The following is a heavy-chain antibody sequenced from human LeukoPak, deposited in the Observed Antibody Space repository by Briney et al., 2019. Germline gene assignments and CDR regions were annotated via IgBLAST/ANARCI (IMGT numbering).Heavy chain of an antibody. D-gene: IGHD5-18*01. V-gene: IGHV3-74*01. Sequence: GGSLRLSCAASGFTFTSVWMHWFRQAPGRGLVWISRISTDGAITGYADSVKGRFTISRDNAKNSLYLQMNSLRTEDTAVYYCARDVRGSVTSYFYYYMDVWGKGTTVTVSS. J-gene: IGHJ6*03. CDR3: ARDVRGSVTSYFYYYMDV. CDR1: GFTFTSVW. CDR2: ISTDGAIT.